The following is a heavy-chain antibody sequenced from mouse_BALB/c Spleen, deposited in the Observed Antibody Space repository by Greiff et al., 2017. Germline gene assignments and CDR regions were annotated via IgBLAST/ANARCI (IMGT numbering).Heavy chain of an antibody. CDR1: GYTFTSYV. CDR3: ARGGRQLGFYAMDY. D-gene: IGHD3-2*01. Sequence: VQLQQSGPELVKPGASVKMSCKASGYTFTSYVMHWVKQKPGQGLEWIGYINPYNDGTKYNEKFKGKATLTSDKSSSTAYMELSSLTSEDSAVYYCARGGRQLGFYAMDYWGQGTSVTVSS. V-gene: IGHV1-14*01. J-gene: IGHJ4*01. CDR2: INPYNDGT.